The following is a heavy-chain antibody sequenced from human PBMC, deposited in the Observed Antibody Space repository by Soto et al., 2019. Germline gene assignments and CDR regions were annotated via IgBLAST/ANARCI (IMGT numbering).Heavy chain of an antibody. CDR3: ARSMHYSDGSNYSPFDY. D-gene: IGHD3-22*01. J-gene: IGHJ4*02. V-gene: IGHV4-61*01. CDR1: GGSVSSGNYY. Sequence: PSETLSLTSTVSGGSVSSGNYYWSWIRQPPGEGLEWIGYFYYTGSTNYNPSLKSRVTISIDASKNQFSLRLSSVTAADTAVYYCARSMHYSDGSNYSPFDYWGQGTLVTVSS. CDR2: FYYTGST.